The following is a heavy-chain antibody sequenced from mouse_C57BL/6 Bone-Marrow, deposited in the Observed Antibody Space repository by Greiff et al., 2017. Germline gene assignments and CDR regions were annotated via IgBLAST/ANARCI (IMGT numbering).Heavy chain of an antibody. CDR1: GFTFSSYA. V-gene: IGHV5-4*01. Sequence: EVQLQESGGGLVKPGGSLKLSCAASGFTFSSYAMSWVRQTPEKRLEWVATISDGGSYTYYPDNVKGRFTISRDNAKNNLYLQMSHLKSEDTAMYYCARGEGIYDGYYGFAYWGQGTLVTVSA. CDR3: ARGEGIYDGYYGFAY. CDR2: ISDGGSYT. J-gene: IGHJ3*01. D-gene: IGHD2-3*01.